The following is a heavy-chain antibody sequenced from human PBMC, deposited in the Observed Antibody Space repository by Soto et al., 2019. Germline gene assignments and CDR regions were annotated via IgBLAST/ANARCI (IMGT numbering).Heavy chain of an antibody. V-gene: IGHV4-59*08. CDR2: SYYSGST. D-gene: IGHD1-1*01. J-gene: IGHJ5*02. CDR3: ARRQDWNNLFDT. CDR1: GGSITNNY. Sequence: SETLSLTCTVSGGSITNNYWSWIRQSPGKGLEWIGCSYYSGSTSYNPSLRSRVTISIDTSKTQFSLRLRSVTAADTAVYYCARRQDWNNLFDTWGQGTLVTVS.